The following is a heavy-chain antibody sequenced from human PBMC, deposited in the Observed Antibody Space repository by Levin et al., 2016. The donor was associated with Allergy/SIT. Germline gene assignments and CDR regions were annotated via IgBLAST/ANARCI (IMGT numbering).Heavy chain of an antibody. V-gene: IGHV4-39*01. Sequence: SETLSLTCTVSGGSISSSSYYWGWIRQPPGKGLEWIGSIYYSGSTYYNPSLKSRVTISVDTSKNQFSLKLSSVTAADTAVYYCARSPYSSNFDYWGQGTLVTVSS. J-gene: IGHJ4*02. CDR2: IYYSGST. D-gene: IGHD4-11*01. CDR1: GGSISSSSYY. CDR3: ARSPYSSNFDY.